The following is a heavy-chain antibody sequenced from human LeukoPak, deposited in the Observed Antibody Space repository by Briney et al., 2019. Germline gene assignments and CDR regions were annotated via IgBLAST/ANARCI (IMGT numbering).Heavy chain of an antibody. J-gene: IGHJ4*02. Sequence: SETLSLTCAVYGGSFSGYYWSWIRQPPGKGLEWIGEINHSGSTNYNPSLKSRVTIPVDTSKNQFSLKLSSVTAADTAVYYCARGVNGSGSYYDYWGQGTLVTVSS. CDR1: GGSFSGYY. V-gene: IGHV4-34*01. CDR2: INHSGST. D-gene: IGHD3-10*01. CDR3: ARGVNGSGSYYDY.